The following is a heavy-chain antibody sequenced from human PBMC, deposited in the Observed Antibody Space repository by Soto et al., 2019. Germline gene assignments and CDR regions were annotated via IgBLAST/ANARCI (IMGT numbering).Heavy chain of an antibody. Sequence: GGSLRLSCVASGFSFSSYAMSWVRQAPGKGLEWVSGISTNGDTANYADSVKGRFTISRDNSKNALYMQMNGLRPEDTAVYYCAKDLSRWPHYAFDSWGQGTLVTVSS. V-gene: IGHV3-23*01. J-gene: IGHJ5*01. CDR1: GFSFSSYA. CDR2: ISTNGDTA. CDR3: AKDLSRWPHYAFDS. D-gene: IGHD4-17*01.